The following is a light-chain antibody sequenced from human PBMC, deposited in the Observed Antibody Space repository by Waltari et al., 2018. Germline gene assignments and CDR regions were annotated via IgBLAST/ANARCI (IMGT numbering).Light chain of an antibody. CDR1: SGHSSNV. V-gene: IGLV4-69*01. CDR3: QTGGHGTWV. CDR2: VNSDGSH. Sequence: QLVLTQSPSASASLGASVKLTCTLSSGHSSNVIAWHQQQPEKGPRYLMKVNSDGSHSKGEGIPDRFSGSSSGAERYLPISSLQSEDEADYYCQTGGHGTWVFGGGTKLTVL. J-gene: IGLJ3*02.